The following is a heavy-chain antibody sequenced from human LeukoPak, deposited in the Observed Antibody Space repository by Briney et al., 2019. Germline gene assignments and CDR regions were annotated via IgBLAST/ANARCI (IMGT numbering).Heavy chain of an antibody. D-gene: IGHD4-11*01. J-gene: IGHJ5*02. Sequence: AASVKVSCKASGYTFTSYGISWVRQAPRQGLEWMGWISAYNGNTNYAQKLQGRVTMTTDTSTSTAYMELRSLRSDDTAVYYCARSRKGIPRGTTVTTPEQNNWFDPWGQGTLVTVSS. CDR2: ISAYNGNT. CDR3: ARSRKGIPRGTTVTTPEQNNWFDP. CDR1: GYTFTSYG. V-gene: IGHV1-18*01.